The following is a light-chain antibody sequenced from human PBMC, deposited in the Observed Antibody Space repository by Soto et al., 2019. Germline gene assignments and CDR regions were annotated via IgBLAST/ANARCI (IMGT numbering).Light chain of an antibody. Sequence: DIQMTQSPSTLSASVGDRVTITCRASQSISSWLAWYQQKPGKAPKLLIYKASSLERGAPSRFSGSGSVTEFTLTISSLQPDDFATYYCQQYNSYSTFGQGTNVEIK. CDR1: QSISSW. V-gene: IGKV1-5*03. J-gene: IGKJ1*01. CDR2: KAS. CDR3: QQYNSYST.